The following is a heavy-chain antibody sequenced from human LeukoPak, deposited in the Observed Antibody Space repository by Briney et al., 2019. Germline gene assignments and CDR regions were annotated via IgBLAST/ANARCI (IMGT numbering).Heavy chain of an antibody. J-gene: IGHJ4*02. CDR1: GGSFSGYY. D-gene: IGHD3-22*01. CDR3: ARRVRYYYDSSGYTAYDY. CDR2: INHSGST. V-gene: IGHV4-34*01. Sequence: SETLSLTCAVYGGSFSGYYWSWIRQPPGKGLEWIGEINHSGSTNYNPSLKGRVTISVDTSKNQFSLKLSSVTAADTAVYYCARRVRYYYDSSGYTAYDYWGQGTLVTVSS.